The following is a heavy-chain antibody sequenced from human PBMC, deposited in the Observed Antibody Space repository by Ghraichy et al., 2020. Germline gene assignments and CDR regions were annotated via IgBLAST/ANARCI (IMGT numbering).Heavy chain of an antibody. D-gene: IGHD3-10*01. CDR2: ISSNGDST. CDR1: GFTFNTYA. Sequence: LSLTCAASGFTFNTYAMHWVRQAPGKGLEYVSTISSNGDSTFYSNSVKGRFTISRDNSKNTLYLQMDGLRADDMAVYYCATLWFGANGIDPWGQGTLVTVSS. V-gene: IGHV3-64*01. J-gene: IGHJ5*02. CDR3: ATLWFGANGIDP.